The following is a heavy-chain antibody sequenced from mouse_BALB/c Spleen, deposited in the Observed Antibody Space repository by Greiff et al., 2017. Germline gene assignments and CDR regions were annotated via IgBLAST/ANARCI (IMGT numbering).Heavy chain of an antibody. CDR2: ISSGGSYT. D-gene: IGHD1-1*01. J-gene: IGHJ2*01. CDR3: ARSLLYYGSSPLDY. V-gene: IGHV5-6*01. Sequence: EVNLVESGGDLVKPGGSLKLSCAASGFTFSSYGMSWVRQTPDKRLEWVATISSGGSYTYYPDSVKGRFTISRDNAKNTLYLQMSSLKSEDTAMYYCARSLLYYGSSPLDYWGQGTTLTVSS. CDR1: GFTFSSYG.